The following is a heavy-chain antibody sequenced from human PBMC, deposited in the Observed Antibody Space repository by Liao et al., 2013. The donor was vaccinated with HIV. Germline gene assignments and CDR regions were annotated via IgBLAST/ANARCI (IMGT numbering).Heavy chain of an antibody. CDR1: GGSINGYY. Sequence: QVQLQESGPGLVKPSEALSLTCTVSGGSINGYYWSWIRQPAGKGLEFIGRIYSSGSATYNPSLESRVTMSIDLSKNHFSLGLRSVTAADTAVYYCARDGNFVSLDFWGQGTRSPSPQ. CDR3: ARDGNFVSLDF. V-gene: IGHV4-4*07. D-gene: IGHD1-26*01. CDR2: IYSSGSA. J-gene: IGHJ4*02.